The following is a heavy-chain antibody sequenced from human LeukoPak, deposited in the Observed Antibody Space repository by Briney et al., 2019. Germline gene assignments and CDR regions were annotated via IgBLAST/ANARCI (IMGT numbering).Heavy chain of an antibody. Sequence: PSETLSLTCTVSGGSIFSSNSYWGWIRQPPGKGLEWMGSIYYSGNTYYNASLKSRVTISVDTSKNQFSLKLNSVTAADTAVYYCAREKYGSGSSFDYWGQGTLVTVSS. D-gene: IGHD3-10*01. J-gene: IGHJ4*02. CDR1: GGSIFSSNSY. V-gene: IGHV4-39*07. CDR2: IYYSGNT. CDR3: AREKYGSGSSFDY.